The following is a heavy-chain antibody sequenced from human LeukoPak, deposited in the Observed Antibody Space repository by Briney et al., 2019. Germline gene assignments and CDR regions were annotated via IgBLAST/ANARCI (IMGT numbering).Heavy chain of an antibody. CDR2: ISGGGGST. CDR1: GFTFTSYS. V-gene: IGHV3-23*01. J-gene: IGHJ4*02. Sequence: GGSLRLSCAASGFTFTSYSMNWVRQAPGKGLEWVSTISGGGGSTYYADSVKGRFSISRDNSKNTLHLQMNSLRAEDTAVYYCARDLGYCTNGVCHTRFDYWGQGTLVAVSS. CDR3: ARDLGYCTNGVCHTRFDY. D-gene: IGHD2-8*01.